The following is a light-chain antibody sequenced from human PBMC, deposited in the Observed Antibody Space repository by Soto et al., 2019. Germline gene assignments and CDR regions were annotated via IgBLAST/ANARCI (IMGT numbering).Light chain of an antibody. Sequence: QLVLTQSPSASASLGASVKLTCTLSSGHSSYAIAWHQQQPEKGPRYLMNVNSDGSHSKGDGIPDRFSGSSSGAERYLTISSLQSEDGADYYCQTWGTGIRVFGGGTKLTVL. V-gene: IGLV4-69*01. CDR2: VNSDGSH. J-gene: IGLJ3*02. CDR3: QTWGTGIRV. CDR1: SGHSSYA.